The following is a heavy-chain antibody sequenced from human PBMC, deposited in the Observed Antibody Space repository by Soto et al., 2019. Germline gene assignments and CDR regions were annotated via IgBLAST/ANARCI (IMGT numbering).Heavy chain of an antibody. CDR3: AREHSYGFNWFEP. V-gene: IGHV4-31*03. J-gene: IGHJ5*02. CDR1: GGSISSGGYY. CDR2: IYYSGST. Sequence: SETLSLTCTVSGGSISSGGYYWSWIRQHPGKGLEWIGYIYYSGSTYYNPSLKSRVTISVDTSKNQFSLKLSSVTAADTAVYYCAREHSYGFNWFEPWGQGTLVTVSS. D-gene: IGHD5-18*01.